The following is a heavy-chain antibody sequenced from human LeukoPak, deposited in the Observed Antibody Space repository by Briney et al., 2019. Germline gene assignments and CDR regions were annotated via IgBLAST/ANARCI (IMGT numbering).Heavy chain of an antibody. D-gene: IGHD6-13*01. J-gene: IGHJ4*02. CDR1: GFTFSSYA. CDR3: AKNLQGGSSWYCILDY. CDR2: ISGSGGST. Sequence: GGSLRLSCAASGFTFSSYAMSWVRQAPGKGLEWVSAISGSGGSTYYADSVKGRFTISRDNSKNTLYLQMNSLRAEDTAVYYCAKNLQGGSSWYCILDYWGQGTLVTVSS. V-gene: IGHV3-23*01.